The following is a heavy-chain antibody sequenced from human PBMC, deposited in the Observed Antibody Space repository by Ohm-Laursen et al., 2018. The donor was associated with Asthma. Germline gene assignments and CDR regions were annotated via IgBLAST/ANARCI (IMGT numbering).Heavy chain of an antibody. V-gene: IGHV1-2*06. CDR2: INPNSGGT. CDR3: ARAVAKVYFQH. Sequence: GASVKVSCKASGGTFSSYAISWVRQAPGQGLEWMGRINPNSGGTNYAQKFQGRVTMTRDTSISTAYMELSRLRSDDTAVYYCARAVAKVYFQHWGQGTLVTVSS. D-gene: IGHD5-12*01. J-gene: IGHJ1*01. CDR1: GGTFSSYA.